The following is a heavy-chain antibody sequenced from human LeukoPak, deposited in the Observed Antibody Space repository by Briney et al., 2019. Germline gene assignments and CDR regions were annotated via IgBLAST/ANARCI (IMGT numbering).Heavy chain of an antibody. J-gene: IGHJ4*02. V-gene: IGHV3-21*01. D-gene: IGHD5-12*01. Sequence: GESLRLSCAASGFTFSSYFMSWVRQAPGKGPEWVSSISSSSNYIYYADSVKGRFTISRDNAKNSLYLQMNSLRAEDTAVYYCARGGSRVTTIHMFDYWGQGTLVTVSS. CDR3: ARGGSRVTTIHMFDY. CDR2: ISSSSNYI. CDR1: GFTFSSYF.